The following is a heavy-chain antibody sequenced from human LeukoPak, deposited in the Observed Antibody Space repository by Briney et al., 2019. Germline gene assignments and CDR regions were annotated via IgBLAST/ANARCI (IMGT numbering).Heavy chain of an antibody. CDR3: AKRGSVAGTYFDY. CDR2: IKQDGSEK. Sequence: GGSLRLSCAASGFTFSSYWMSWVRQAPGEGLEWVANIKQDGSEKYYVDSVKGRFTISRDNSKNTLYLQMNSLRAEDTAVYYCAKRGSVAGTYFDYWGQGTLVTVSS. D-gene: IGHD6-19*01. J-gene: IGHJ4*02. V-gene: IGHV3-7*03. CDR1: GFTFSSYW.